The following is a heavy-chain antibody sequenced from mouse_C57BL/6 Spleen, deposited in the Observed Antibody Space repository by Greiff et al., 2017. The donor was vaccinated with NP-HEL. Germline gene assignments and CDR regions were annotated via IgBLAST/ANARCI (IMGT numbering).Heavy chain of an antibody. V-gene: IGHV1-15*01. CDR2: IDPETGGT. J-gene: IGHJ3*01. CDR3: TRPLYYGSSSWFAY. CDR1: GYTFTDYE. D-gene: IGHD1-1*01. Sequence: QVQLQQSGAELVRPGASVTLSCKASGYTFTDYEMHWVKQTPVHGLEWIGAIDPETGGTAYNQKFKGKAILTADKSSSTAYMELRSLTSEDSAVYYCTRPLYYGSSSWFAYWGQGTLVTVSA.